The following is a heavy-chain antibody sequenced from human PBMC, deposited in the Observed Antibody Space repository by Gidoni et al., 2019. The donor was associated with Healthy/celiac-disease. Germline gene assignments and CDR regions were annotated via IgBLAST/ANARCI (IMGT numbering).Heavy chain of an antibody. V-gene: IGHV3-30*18. Sequence: QVQLVESGGGVVQPGRSLRLSCAASGFTFSSYGMHWVRQAPGKGLEWVAVISYDGSNKYYADSVKGRFTISRDNSKNTLYLQMNSLRAEDTAVYYCAKDHARRDSSGYYFFAYYYYYGMDVWGQGTTVTVSS. CDR2: ISYDGSNK. J-gene: IGHJ6*02. CDR3: AKDHARRDSSGYYFFAYYYYYGMDV. CDR1: GFTFSSYG. D-gene: IGHD3-22*01.